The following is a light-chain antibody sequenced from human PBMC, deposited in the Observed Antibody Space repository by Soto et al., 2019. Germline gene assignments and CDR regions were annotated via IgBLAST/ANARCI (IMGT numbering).Light chain of an antibody. CDR1: QGLDNC. J-gene: IGKJ1*01. V-gene: IGKV1-5*01. CDR3: QQYNRYWT. CDR2: DVS. Sequence: DIQMTQSPSTLSASIGDRVTITCRASQGLDNCSAWYQQTSGKAPKLLIYDVSILESGVPSRFSGSGSETEFTLTISSLQPDDFATYYCQQYNRYWTFGQGTKV.